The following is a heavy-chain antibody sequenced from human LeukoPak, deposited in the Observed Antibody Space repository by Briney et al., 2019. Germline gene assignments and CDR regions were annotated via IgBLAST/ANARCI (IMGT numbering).Heavy chain of an antibody. CDR1: GFTFSGSA. J-gene: IGHJ4*02. D-gene: IGHD4-11*01. V-gene: IGHV3-48*04. CDR3: ARVGTYSTQFDY. CDR2: ISSSGGTI. Sequence: GGSLRLSCAASGFTFSGSAMHWVRQASGKGLEWVSYISSSGGTIYYADSVKGQFTISRDNTKNSLYLQMNSLRAEDTAVYYCARVGTYSTQFDYWGQGTLVTVSS.